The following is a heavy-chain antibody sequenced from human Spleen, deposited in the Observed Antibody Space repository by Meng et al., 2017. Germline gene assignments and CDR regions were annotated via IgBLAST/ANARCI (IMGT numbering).Heavy chain of an antibody. CDR2: SNHSGST. V-gene: IGHV4-34*01. J-gene: IGHJ4*01. D-gene: IGHD3-22*01. CDR1: GGSFSGYY. Sequence: GSLRLSCAVYGGSFSGYYWSWIRQPPGEGLEWIGESNHSGSTNYNPSLKSRVTISVDTSKNQFSLELSSVTAADTAVYYCASNREGSGYYRGGFYFDSRGQGTLVTVSS. CDR3: ASNREGSGYYRGGFYFDS.